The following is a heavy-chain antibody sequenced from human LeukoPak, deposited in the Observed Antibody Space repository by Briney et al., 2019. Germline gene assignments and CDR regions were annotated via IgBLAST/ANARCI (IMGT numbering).Heavy chain of an antibody. V-gene: IGHV3-33*01. J-gene: IGHJ4*02. CDR1: AFRFSSYG. CDR3: ARARNNYDSSGYSALDY. Sequence: GGSLRLSCASSAFRFSSYGMHWVRQAPGKGLQWVASLWYECTNKYHADSMKDRFTISIDNSQSTLYLQRNSLRAEDTAVYYCARARNNYDSSGYSALDYWGQGTLVSVSS. CDR2: LWYECTNK. D-gene: IGHD3-22*01.